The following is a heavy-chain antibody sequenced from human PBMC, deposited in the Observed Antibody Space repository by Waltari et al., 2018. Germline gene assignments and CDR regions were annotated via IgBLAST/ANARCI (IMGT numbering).Heavy chain of an antibody. J-gene: IGHJ4*02. D-gene: IGHD5-12*01. CDR1: GFTFNSYS. CDR3: AKDHGFSGNDYPTYLDY. Sequence: QLVESGGGLVQPGGSLRLSCAAPGFTFNSYSMTSVRQAPGKGLEWVSGISGNTGRTYYADSVKGRFTISRDNSKHTLYLQMNSLRAEDTAVYYCAKDHGFSGNDYPTYLDYWGQGTSVTVSS. V-gene: IGHV3-23*04. CDR2: ISGNTGRT.